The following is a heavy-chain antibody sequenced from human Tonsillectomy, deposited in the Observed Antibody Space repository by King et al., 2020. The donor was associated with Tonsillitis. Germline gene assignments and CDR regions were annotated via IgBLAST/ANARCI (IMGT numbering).Heavy chain of an antibody. CDR2: IDWDDEK. Sequence: VTLKESGPALVKPTQTLTLTCTFSGFSLSTDEMRLSWVRQPPGKALEWLALIDWDDEKFYSTALKTRLTISRDTSKNQVVLRMTNMDPGDTATYYCTRSQAGSNWFDPWGRGTLVTVSS. CDR1: GFSLSTDEMR. J-gene: IGHJ5*02. V-gene: IGHV2-70*04. CDR3: TRSQAGSNWFDP.